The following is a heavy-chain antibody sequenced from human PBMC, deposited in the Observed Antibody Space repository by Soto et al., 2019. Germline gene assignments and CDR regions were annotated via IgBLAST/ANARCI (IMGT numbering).Heavy chain of an antibody. D-gene: IGHD2-2*01. V-gene: IGHV1-18*01. J-gene: IGHJ6*02. Sequence: QVQLVQSGAEVKKPGASVKVSCKASGYTFTSYGISWVRQAPGQGLGWMGWISCYNGNTNYAQKLQGSVTMHTDTTTSTAYMELRSLRSDDTAVYYCARDNKLGFPPAIVGVPAAIDYYYYGMDVWGQGTTVTVSS. CDR3: ARDNKLGFPPAIVGVPAAIDYYYYGMDV. CDR2: ISCYNGNT. CDR1: GYTFTSYG.